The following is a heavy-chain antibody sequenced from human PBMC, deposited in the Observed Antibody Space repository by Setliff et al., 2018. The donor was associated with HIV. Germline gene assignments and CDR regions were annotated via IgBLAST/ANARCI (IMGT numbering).Heavy chain of an antibody. CDR1: GGSITGYY. CDR3: ARGSRQLTIFGVVFKTNYYFMDV. J-gene: IGHJ6*03. CDR2: IYYSGNT. Sequence: PSETLSLTCTVSGGSITGYYWSWIRQPPGKGLEWIGWIYYSGNTRYNPSLKSRVTISLDTSKNQFSLTLNSVTAADTAVYYCARGSRQLTIFGVVFKTNYYFMDVWGKGTAVTVSS. V-gene: IGHV4-59*12. D-gene: IGHD3-3*01.